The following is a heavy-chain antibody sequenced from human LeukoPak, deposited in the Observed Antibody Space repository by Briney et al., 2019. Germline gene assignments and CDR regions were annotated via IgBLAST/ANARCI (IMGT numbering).Heavy chain of an antibody. CDR2: IKSKTDGGTT. CDR1: GFTFSSYA. V-gene: IGHV3-15*01. D-gene: IGHD6-13*01. J-gene: IGHJ4*02. Sequence: KPGGSLRLSCAASGFTFSSYAMHWVRQAPGKGLEWVGRIKSKTDGGTTDYAAPVKGRFTISRDDSKNTLYLQMNSLKTEDTAVYYCTTAAAAGTEDYWGQGTLVTVSS. CDR3: TTAAAAGTEDY.